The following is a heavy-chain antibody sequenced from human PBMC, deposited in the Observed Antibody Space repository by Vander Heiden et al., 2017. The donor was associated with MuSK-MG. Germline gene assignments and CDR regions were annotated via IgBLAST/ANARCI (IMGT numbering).Heavy chain of an antibody. CDR2: IYSRGST. Sequence: QVQLQESGPGLVKPSATLSLTCTVSGGSLSSSYWSWFRQPRGKGLEWLGRIYSRGSTNYNPSLKGRVTMSVDTSKNQFSLKLNSVTAADTAVYYCARGSSPGYWGQGTLVTVSS. CDR1: GGSLSSSY. J-gene: IGHJ4*02. V-gene: IGHV4-4*07. CDR3: ARGSSPGY.